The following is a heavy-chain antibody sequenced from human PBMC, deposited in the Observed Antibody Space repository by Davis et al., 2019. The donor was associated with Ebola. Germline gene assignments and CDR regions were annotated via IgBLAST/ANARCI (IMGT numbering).Heavy chain of an antibody. Sequence: GESLKISCTASGFTFGDYAMSWVRQAPGKGLEWVGFIRSKAYGGTTEYAASVKGRFTISRDDSKSIAYLQMNSLKTEDTAVYYCTRDQKQYYYDSSGYYLSNWYFDLWGRGTLVTVSS. CDR2: IRSKAYGGTT. J-gene: IGHJ2*01. V-gene: IGHV3-49*04. D-gene: IGHD3-22*01. CDR1: GFTFGDYA. CDR3: TRDQKQYYYDSSGYYLSNWYFDL.